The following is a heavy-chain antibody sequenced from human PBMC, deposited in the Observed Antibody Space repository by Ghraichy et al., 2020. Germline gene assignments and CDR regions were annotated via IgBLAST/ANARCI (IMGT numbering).Heavy chain of an antibody. Sequence: TLSLTCTVSGGSISSYYWSWIRQPPGKGLEWIGYIYYSGSTNYNPSLKSRVTISVDTSKNQFSLKLSSVTAADTAVYYCARAYYDFWSGYLWGFDYWGQGTLVTVSS. D-gene: IGHD3-3*01. CDR1: GGSISSYY. CDR2: IYYSGST. CDR3: ARAYYDFWSGYLWGFDY. V-gene: IGHV4-59*01. J-gene: IGHJ4*02.